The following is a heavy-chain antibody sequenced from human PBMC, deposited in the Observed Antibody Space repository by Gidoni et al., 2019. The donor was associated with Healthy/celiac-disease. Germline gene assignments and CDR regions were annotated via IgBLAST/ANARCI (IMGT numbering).Heavy chain of an antibody. CDR2: IYPGDSDT. CDR3: ARHSSGWYGWYFDL. Sequence: EVQLGQSGAEVKKRGESLKISCRGSGNSVTSYWIGWVRQMPGNGLEWMGIIYPGDSDTRYSPSFQGQVTISADKSISTAYLQWSSLKASDTAMYYCARHSSGWYGWYFDLWGRGTLVTVSS. D-gene: IGHD6-19*01. V-gene: IGHV5-51*01. J-gene: IGHJ2*01. CDR1: GNSVTSYW.